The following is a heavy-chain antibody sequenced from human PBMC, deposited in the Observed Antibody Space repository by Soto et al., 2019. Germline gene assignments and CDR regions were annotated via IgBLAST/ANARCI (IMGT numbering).Heavy chain of an antibody. D-gene: IGHD4-17*01. CDR3: AGHTVTTEEAYYYYMDV. CDR1: GGSISSSSYY. J-gene: IGHJ6*03. V-gene: IGHV4-39*01. CDR2: IYYSGST. Sequence: PSETLSLTCTVSGGSISSSSYYWGWIRQPPGKGLEWIGSIYYSGSTYYNPSLKSRVTISVDTSKNQFSLKLSSVTAADTAVYYCAGHTVTTEEAYYYYMDVRGKGTTVTVSS.